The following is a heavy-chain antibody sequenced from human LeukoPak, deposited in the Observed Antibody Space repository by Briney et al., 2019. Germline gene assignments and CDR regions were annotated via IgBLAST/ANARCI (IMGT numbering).Heavy chain of an antibody. CDR1: GFTFSSYG. Sequence: GGSLRLSCAASGFTFSSYGMSWVRQTPGKGLECVSGIVGSGANTDYADSVRGRFTISRDNAKNSLYLQMNSLRAEDTAVYYCARDRSSDFWSGYPIYYYYMDVWGKGTTVTVSS. V-gene: IGHV3-23*01. CDR3: ARDRSSDFWSGYPIYYYYMDV. J-gene: IGHJ6*03. CDR2: IVGSGANT. D-gene: IGHD3-3*01.